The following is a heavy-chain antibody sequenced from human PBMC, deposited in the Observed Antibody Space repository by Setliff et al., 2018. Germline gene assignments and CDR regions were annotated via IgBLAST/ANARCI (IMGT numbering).Heavy chain of an antibody. V-gene: IGHV1-3*01. CDR1: GYTFTTHG. J-gene: IGHJ4*02. CDR2: FNVGHGYT. Sequence: ASVKVSCKASGYTFTTHGLHWVRQAPGQRLEWMGWFNVGHGYTKYSQKFQGRVTMTSDTSASTAYMELNSLRSEDTALYYCARGGGVNDDNSGFCRSFDYWGQGTLVTVSS. CDR3: ARGGGVNDDNSGFCRSFDY. D-gene: IGHD3-22*01.